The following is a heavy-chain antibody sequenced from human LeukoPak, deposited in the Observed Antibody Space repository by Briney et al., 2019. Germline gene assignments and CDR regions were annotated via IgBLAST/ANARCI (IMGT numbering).Heavy chain of an antibody. J-gene: IGHJ4*02. CDR2: IYYSGST. V-gene: IGHV4-39*01. CDR3: ARGHSGGLFDY. CDR1: GGSISSSSYY. Sequence: SETLSLTCTVSGGSISSSSYYWGWIRQPPGKGLEWIGSIYYSGSTYYNPSLKSRVTISVDTSRNQFSLKLSSVTAADTAVYYCARGHSGGLFDYWGQGTLVTVSS. D-gene: IGHD3-10*01.